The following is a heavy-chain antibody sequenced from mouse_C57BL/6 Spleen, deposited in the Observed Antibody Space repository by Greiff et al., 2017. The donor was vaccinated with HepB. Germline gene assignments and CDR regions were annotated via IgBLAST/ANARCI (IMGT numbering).Heavy chain of an antibody. Sequence: QVQLKQPGAELVKPGASVKMSCKASGYTFTSYWITWVKQRPGQGLEWIGDIYPGSGSTNYNEKFKSKATLTVDTSSSTAYMQLSSLTSEDSAVYYCARGTGGYFDVWGTGTTVTVSS. CDR2: IYPGSGST. CDR3: ARGTGGYFDV. D-gene: IGHD4-1*01. CDR1: GYTFTSYW. V-gene: IGHV1-55*01. J-gene: IGHJ1*03.